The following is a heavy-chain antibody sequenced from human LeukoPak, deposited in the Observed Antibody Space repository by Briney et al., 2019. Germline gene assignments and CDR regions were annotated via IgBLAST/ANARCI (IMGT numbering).Heavy chain of an antibody. CDR3: ARLRPDIVATITNDYYYYYMDV. D-gene: IGHD5-12*01. V-gene: IGHV4-59*08. CDR2: IYYSVSI. CDR1: GVSISNYY. J-gene: IGHJ6*03. Sequence: PSETLSLTCTVSGVSISNYYWSWIRQPPGKGLEWIGYIYYSVSINYNPSLKSRVTISVDTSQNQFSLKLSSVTAADTAVYYCARLRPDIVATITNDYYYYYMDVWGKGTTVTVSS.